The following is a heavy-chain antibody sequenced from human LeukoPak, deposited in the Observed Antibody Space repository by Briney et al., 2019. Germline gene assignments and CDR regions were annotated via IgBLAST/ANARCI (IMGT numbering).Heavy chain of an antibody. CDR3: AHGSAQYYEY. CDR2: IRSQTAGGTT. CDR1: GLTLSNVW. D-gene: IGHD2-15*01. Sequence: GGSLRLSCTVSGLTLSNVWMNWVRQAPGKGLEWVGRIRSQTAGGTTDFAAPVKGRFSISRDDSKNSLYLQMNSLTSEDTAVYYCAHGSAQYYEYWGQGTLVTVSS. J-gene: IGHJ1*01. V-gene: IGHV3-15*07.